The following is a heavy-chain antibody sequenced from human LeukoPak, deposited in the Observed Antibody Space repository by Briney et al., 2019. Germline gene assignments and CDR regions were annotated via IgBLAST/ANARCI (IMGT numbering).Heavy chain of an antibody. D-gene: IGHD3-22*01. J-gene: IGHJ5*01. CDR2: IRYDEGNK. Sequence: GGSLRLSCAASGFTFSSCGMHWVRQAPGKGLEWVAFIRYDEGNKYYADSAKGRFTISRDNSKNTLYLQMNSLRAEDTAVYYCAKFSSGYYAIDSWGQGTLVTVSS. V-gene: IGHV3-30*02. CDR3: AKFSSGYYAIDS. CDR1: GFTFSSCG.